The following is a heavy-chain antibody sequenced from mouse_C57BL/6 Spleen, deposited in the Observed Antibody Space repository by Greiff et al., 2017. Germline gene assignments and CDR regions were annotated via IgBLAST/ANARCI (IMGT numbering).Heavy chain of an antibody. CDR3: AIGDYYGSSWFAY. V-gene: IGHV1-74*01. D-gene: IGHD1-1*01. CDR2: IHPSDSDT. CDR1: GYTFTSYW. J-gene: IGHJ3*01. Sequence: QVQLKQPGAELVKPGASVKVSCKASGYTFTSYWMHWVKQRPGQGLEWIGRIHPSDSDTNYNQKFKGKATLTVDKSSSTAYMQLSSLTSEDSAVYYCAIGDYYGSSWFAYWGQGTLVTVSA.